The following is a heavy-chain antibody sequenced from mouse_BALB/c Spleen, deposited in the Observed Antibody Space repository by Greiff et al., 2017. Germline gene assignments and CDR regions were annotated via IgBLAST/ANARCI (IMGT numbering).Heavy chain of an antibody. J-gene: IGHJ2*01. Sequence: EVHLVESGGGLVQPGGSRKLSCAASGFTFSSFGMHWVRQAPEKGLEWVAYISSGSSTIYYADTVKGRFTISRDNPKNTLFLQMTSLRSEDTAMYYCARLGFDYDGGDYWGQGTTLTVSS. CDR1: GFTFSSFG. CDR3: ARLGFDYDGGDY. CDR2: ISSGSSTI. D-gene: IGHD2-4*01. V-gene: IGHV5-17*02.